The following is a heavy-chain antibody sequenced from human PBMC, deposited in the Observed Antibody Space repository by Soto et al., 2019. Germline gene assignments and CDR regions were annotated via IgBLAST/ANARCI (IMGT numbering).Heavy chain of an antibody. CDR1: EFTFSHYS. CDR3: ARDRQRALVVVAATGCFDS. CDR2: ISYDGSNK. V-gene: IGHV3-30-3*01. J-gene: IGHJ4*02. Sequence: GWSLRLSCAASEFTFSHYSMHWVRQAPDLGLEWVAFISYDGSNKYYADSVKGRFTISTDNVNNTLFLQMSSLRVEDTGIYYCARDRQRALVVVAATGCFDSWGQGTLVTVSS. D-gene: IGHD2-15*01.